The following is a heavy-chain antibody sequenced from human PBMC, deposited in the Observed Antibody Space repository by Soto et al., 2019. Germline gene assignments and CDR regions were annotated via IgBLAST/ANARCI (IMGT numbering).Heavy chain of an antibody. CDR1: GYTLTELS. V-gene: IGHV1-24*01. CDR2: FDPEDGET. CDR3: ATDAGRVNWFDP. Sequence: EASVKVSCKVSGYTLTELSMHWVRQAPGKGLEWMGGFDPEDGETIYAQKFQGRVTMTEDTSTDTAYIELSSLRSEDTAVYYCATDAGRVNWFDPWGQGTLVTVFS. J-gene: IGHJ5*02.